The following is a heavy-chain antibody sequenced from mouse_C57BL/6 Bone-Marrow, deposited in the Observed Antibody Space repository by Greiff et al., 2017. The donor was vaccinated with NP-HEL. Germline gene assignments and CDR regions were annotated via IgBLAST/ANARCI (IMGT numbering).Heavy chain of an antibody. J-gene: IGHJ4*01. Sequence: VQLKESGGDLVKPGGSLKLSCAASGFTFSSYGMSWVRQTPDKRLAWVATISSGGSYPYYPDSVKGRFTISRDNAKNTLYLQMSSLKSEDTAMYYCARTGDYYAMDYWGQGTSVTVSS. V-gene: IGHV5-6*01. CDR2: ISSGGSYP. CDR1: GFTFSSYG. CDR3: ARTGDYYAMDY.